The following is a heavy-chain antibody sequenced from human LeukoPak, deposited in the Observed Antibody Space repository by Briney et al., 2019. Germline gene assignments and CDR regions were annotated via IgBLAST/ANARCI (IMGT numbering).Heavy chain of an antibody. CDR2: IIPIFGTT. CDR1: GGTLTSYA. J-gene: IGHJ5*01. CDR3: ARTYQVDSGALFATGTES. V-gene: IGHV1-69*13. Sequence: SVKVSCKASGGTLTSYAISWVRQAPGQGLEWMGWIIPIFGTTNYAQTFQGRVTITADDSTNTAYMTLSGLTSDDTAVYYCARTYQVDSGALFATGTESWGQGTLVIVSS. D-gene: IGHD1-14*01.